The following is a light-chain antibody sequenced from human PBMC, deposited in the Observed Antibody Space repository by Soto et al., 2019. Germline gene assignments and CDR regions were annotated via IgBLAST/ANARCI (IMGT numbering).Light chain of an antibody. J-gene: IGKJ5*01. CDR1: QSVSRSY. V-gene: IGKV3-20*01. Sequence: EIVLTQSPGTLSLSPGDRATLSCRASQSVSRSYLAWYQHKPGQAPRLLIYGTSNRATGIPDSFTGSGSGTDITLTTSSLEPDDFAVYYCQQYGSSPQTFGQGTRLEIK. CDR2: GTS. CDR3: QQYGSSPQT.